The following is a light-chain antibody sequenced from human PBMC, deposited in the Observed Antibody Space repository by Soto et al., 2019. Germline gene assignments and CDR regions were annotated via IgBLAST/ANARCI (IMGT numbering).Light chain of an antibody. CDR2: DAS. CDR3: QQYNSYPWT. Sequence: DIQMTQSPSTLSASVGDRVTITCRASQSLSRYLAWYQQKPGKAPNLLIFDASNLESGVPSRFSASGSGTEFTPTISSLQPDDFQTYYCQQYNSYPWTFGLGTKVDIK. CDR1: QSLSRY. V-gene: IGKV1-5*01. J-gene: IGKJ1*01.